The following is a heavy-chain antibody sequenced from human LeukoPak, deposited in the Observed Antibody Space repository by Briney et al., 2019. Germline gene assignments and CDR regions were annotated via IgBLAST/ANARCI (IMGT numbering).Heavy chain of an antibody. J-gene: IGHJ3*01. CDR1: GYTFTGYY. CDR3: ARVGYYDSSVYADDVFDF. V-gene: IGHV1-2*02. CDR2: INPDSGNT. Sequence: ASVKVSCKASGYTFTGYYLHWVRQAPGHGLEWLGWINPDSGNTKYSQKFQDRVTLTRDTSISTAYMEVSRLGSDDTAVYYCARVGYYDSSVYADDVFDFWGQGTMVTVSS. D-gene: IGHD3-22*01.